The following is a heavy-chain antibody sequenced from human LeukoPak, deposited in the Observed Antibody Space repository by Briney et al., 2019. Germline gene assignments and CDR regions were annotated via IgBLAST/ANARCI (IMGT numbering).Heavy chain of an antibody. CDR3: ARDLAYGDDGL. D-gene: IGHD4-17*01. V-gene: IGHV3-21*01. J-gene: IGHJ4*02. CDR1: GLTLSNYS. CDR2: ISSSSSYI. Sequence: PGGSLRLSCAASGLTLSNYSMNWVRQAPGEGLEWVAFISSSSSYIFYADSLKGRFTISRDNAKNSLYLQMNSLRADDTAVYYCARDLAYGDDGLWGQGTLVTVSS.